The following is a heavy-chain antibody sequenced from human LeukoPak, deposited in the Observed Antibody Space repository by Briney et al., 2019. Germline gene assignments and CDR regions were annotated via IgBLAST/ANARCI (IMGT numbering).Heavy chain of an antibody. CDR1: GFTFSSYW. D-gene: IGHD6-19*01. J-gene: IGHJ4*02. CDR2: IKQDGSEK. V-gene: IGHV3-7*03. CDR3: AKQPSALAGTYDY. Sequence: PGGSLRLSCAASGFTFSSYWMSWVRQAPGKGLEWVANIKQDGSEKYYVDSVKGRFTISRDNAKNSLYLQMNSLRAEDTAVYYCAKQPSALAGTYDYWGQGTLVTVSS.